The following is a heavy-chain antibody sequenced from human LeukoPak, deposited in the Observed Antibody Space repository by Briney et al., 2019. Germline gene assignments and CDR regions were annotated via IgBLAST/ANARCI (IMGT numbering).Heavy chain of an antibody. V-gene: IGHV1-69*05. CDR1: GGTFSSYA. CDR3: ARDPQRWLQPGAFDI. CDR2: IIPIFGTA. Sequence: SVKVSCKASGGTFSSYAISWVRQAPGQGLEWMGRIIPIFGTANYAQKFQGRVTITTDESTSTAYMELSSLRSEDMAVYYCARDPQRWLQPGAFDIWGQGTMVTVSS. J-gene: IGHJ3*02. D-gene: IGHD5-24*01.